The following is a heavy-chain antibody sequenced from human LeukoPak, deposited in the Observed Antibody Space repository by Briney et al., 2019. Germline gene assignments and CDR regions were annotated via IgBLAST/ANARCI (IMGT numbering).Heavy chain of an antibody. CDR1: GGSISSGGYS. V-gene: IGHV4-30-2*01. CDR2: IYHSGST. CDR3: ARMEYSSGWYIDY. J-gene: IGHJ4*02. D-gene: IGHD6-19*01. Sequence: PSETLSLTCAVSGGSISSGGYSWSWIRQPPGKGLEWIGYIYHSGSTYYNPSLKSRVTISVDRSKNQFSLKLSSVTAADTAVYYCARMEYSSGWYIDYWGQGTLVTVSS.